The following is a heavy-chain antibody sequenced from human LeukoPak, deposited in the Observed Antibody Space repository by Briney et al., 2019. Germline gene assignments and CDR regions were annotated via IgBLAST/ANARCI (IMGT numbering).Heavy chain of an antibody. D-gene: IGHD3-16*01. CDR2: IYHSGST. J-gene: IGHJ4*02. CDR3: ARGSRLGPSDY. V-gene: IGHV4-38-2*02. Sequence: SETLSLTCTVSGYSISSGYYWGWIRQPPGQGLEWIGSIYHSGSTYYNPSLKSRVTISVDTSKNQFSLKLSSVTAADTAVYYCARGSRLGPSDYWGQGTLVTVSS. CDR1: GYSISSGYY.